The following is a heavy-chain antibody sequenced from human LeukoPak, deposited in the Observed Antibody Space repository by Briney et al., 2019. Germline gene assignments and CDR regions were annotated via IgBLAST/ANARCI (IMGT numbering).Heavy chain of an antibody. J-gene: IGHJ6*03. D-gene: IGHD6-13*01. Sequence: GASVKVSCKVSGYTLTELSMHWVRQAPGKGLEWMGWINPNSGGTNYAQKFQGRVTMTRDTSISTAYVELSRLRSDDTAVYYCARDAGIAAAGYYYYYYMDVWGKGTTVTVSS. CDR1: GYTLTELS. CDR3: ARDAGIAAAGYYYYYYMDV. V-gene: IGHV1-2*02. CDR2: INPNSGGT.